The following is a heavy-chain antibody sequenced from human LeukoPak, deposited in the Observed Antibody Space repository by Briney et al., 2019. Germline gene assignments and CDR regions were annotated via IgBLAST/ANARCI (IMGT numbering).Heavy chain of an antibody. CDR3: AGNLSGYGFDY. CDR1: GGSFSGYY. J-gene: IGHJ4*02. D-gene: IGHD5-12*01. V-gene: IGHV4-34*01. CDR2: INHSGRT. Sequence: SETLSLTCAVYGGSFSGYYWSWLRQPPGKGLEWIGEINHSGRTNYNPSLKSRVTISVDTSKNQFSLKLSSVTAADTAVYYCAGNLSGYGFDYWGQGTLVTVSS.